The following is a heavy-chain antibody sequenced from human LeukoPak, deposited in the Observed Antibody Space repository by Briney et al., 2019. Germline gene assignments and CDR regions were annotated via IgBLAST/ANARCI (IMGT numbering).Heavy chain of an antibody. J-gene: IGHJ3*02. D-gene: IGHD4-23*01. CDR2: ISSSSSDI. CDR1: GFTLSSYA. V-gene: IGHV3-21*01. Sequence: PGGSLRLSCTGSGFTLSSYAMNWVRRAPGQGLEWVSSISSSSSDIYYTDSVKGRFTISRDNAKNSLYLQMNSLRAEDTAVYYCVTDYGGSSGAFDIWGDGSMLTVSS. CDR3: VTDYGGSSGAFDI.